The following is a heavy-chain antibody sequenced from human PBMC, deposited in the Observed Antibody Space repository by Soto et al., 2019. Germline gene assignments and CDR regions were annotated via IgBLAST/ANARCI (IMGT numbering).Heavy chain of an antibody. CDR1: GFTFSNAW. Sequence: PGGSLRLSCAASGFTFSNAWMSWVRQAPGKGLEWVGRIKSKTDGGTTDYAAPVKGRFTISRDDSKNTLYLQMNSLKTEDTAVYYCTTGWIYDSSGYHGAYFDYWGQGTLVTVSS. CDR2: IKSKTDGGTT. V-gene: IGHV3-15*01. J-gene: IGHJ4*02. CDR3: TTGWIYDSSGYHGAYFDY. D-gene: IGHD3-22*01.